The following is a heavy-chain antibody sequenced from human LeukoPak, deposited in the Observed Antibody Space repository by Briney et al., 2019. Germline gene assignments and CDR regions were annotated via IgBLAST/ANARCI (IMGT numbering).Heavy chain of an antibody. V-gene: IGHV1-2*02. CDR2: INPHSGDT. CDR1: GYTFTGYY. D-gene: IGHD6-19*01. J-gene: IGHJ4*02. CDR3: ARTRWGRAVSGLDF. Sequence: GASVKVSCKASGYTFTGYYMHWVRQAPGQGLEWMGWINPHSGDTFYAQKFQGRVTMTRDTSVNTAYMELTRLMSDDTAVYYCARTRWGRAVSGLDFWGQGTLVTVSS.